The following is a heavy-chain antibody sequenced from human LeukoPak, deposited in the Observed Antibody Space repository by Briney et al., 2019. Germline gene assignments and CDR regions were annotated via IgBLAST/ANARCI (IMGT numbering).Heavy chain of an antibody. J-gene: IGHJ4*02. CDR1: GGSFSGYY. V-gene: IGHV4-34*01. Sequence: SETLSLTCAVYGGSFSGYYWSWIRQPPGKGLEWIGEINHSGSTNYNPSLKSRVTISVGTSKNQFSLKLSSVTAADTAVYYCARENRYDILTGQFDYWGQGTLVTVSS. CDR3: ARENRYDILTGQFDY. D-gene: IGHD3-9*01. CDR2: INHSGST.